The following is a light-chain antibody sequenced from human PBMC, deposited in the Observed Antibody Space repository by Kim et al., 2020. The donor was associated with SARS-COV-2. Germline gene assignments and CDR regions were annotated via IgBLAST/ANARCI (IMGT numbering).Light chain of an antibody. CDR1: SIRTDF. V-gene: IGLV3-19*01. CDR2: GKN. Sequence: ALGQTVRFTCQGDSIRTDFASWYQQKPGQDPLLVIYGKNDRPSGIPDRFSGSRSGNTASLTITGAQAEDEGDYYCNSRDSSGNQHVFGPGTKVTVL. CDR3: NSRDSSGNQHV. J-gene: IGLJ1*01.